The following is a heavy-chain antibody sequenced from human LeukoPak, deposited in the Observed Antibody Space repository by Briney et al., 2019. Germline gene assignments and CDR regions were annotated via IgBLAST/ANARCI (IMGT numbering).Heavy chain of an antibody. CDR3: ARESNNWNYLVYYYYGMDV. CDR2: MNPNSGNT. V-gene: IGHV1-8*01. CDR1: GYTFTIND. D-gene: IGHD1-7*01. Sequence: ASVRASSRAPGYTFTINDTTWGRRAPGQGLEWLGGMNPNSGNTGYAQKFQGRVTMTRNTSISTAYMELSSLRSEDTAVYYCARESNNWNYLVYYYYGMDVWGQGTTVTVSS. J-gene: IGHJ6*02.